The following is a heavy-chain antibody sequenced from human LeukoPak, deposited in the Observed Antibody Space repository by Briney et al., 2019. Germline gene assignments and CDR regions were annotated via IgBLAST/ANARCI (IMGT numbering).Heavy chain of an antibody. Sequence: SETLSLTCAVYGGSFSGYYWSWIRQPPGKGLEWIGEFNHSGSTNYNPSLKSRVTISVDTSKNQFSLKLSSVTAADTAVYYCARLVTRGYYDSSGRRIDAFDIWGQGTMVTVSS. CDR3: ARLVTRGYYDSSGRRIDAFDI. V-gene: IGHV4-34*01. D-gene: IGHD3-22*01. CDR1: GGSFSGYY. J-gene: IGHJ3*02. CDR2: FNHSGST.